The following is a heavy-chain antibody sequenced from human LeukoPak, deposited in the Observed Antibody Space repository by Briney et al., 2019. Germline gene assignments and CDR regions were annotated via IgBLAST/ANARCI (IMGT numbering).Heavy chain of an antibody. CDR2: IYYSGST. J-gene: IGHJ4*02. Sequence: SETLSLTCTVSGGSISIYYWSWIRQPPGKGLEWIGYIYYSGSTNYNPSLKSRVTISVDTAKNQFSLKLSSVTAADTAVYYCARGSYDILTGYSRNYYFDYWGQGTLVTVSS. D-gene: IGHD3-9*01. CDR3: ARGSYDILTGYSRNYYFDY. V-gene: IGHV4-59*01. CDR1: GGSISIYY.